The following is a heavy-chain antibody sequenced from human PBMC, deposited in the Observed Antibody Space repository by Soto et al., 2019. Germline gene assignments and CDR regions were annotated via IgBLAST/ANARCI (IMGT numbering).Heavy chain of an antibody. V-gene: IGHV4-4*02. J-gene: IGHJ4*02. CDR3: ARLHYYFDSGGTSLYYFDY. D-gene: IGHD3-10*01. CDR2: IYHSGNT. CDR1: GGSLSSGNW. Sequence: SETLSLTCAVSGGSLSSGNWWSWARQPPGKGLEWIAEIYHSGNTVYNPSLKSRVTISVDKSKNQFSLKLSSVTAADTAVYYCARLHYYFDSGGTSLYYFDYWGQGALVTVSS.